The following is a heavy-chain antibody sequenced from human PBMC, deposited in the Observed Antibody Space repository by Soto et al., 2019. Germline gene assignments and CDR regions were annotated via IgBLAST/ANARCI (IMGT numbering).Heavy chain of an antibody. J-gene: IGHJ4*02. Sequence: EVQLVESGGGLVKPGETLRISCAASGFTFRNYNMNWVRQAPGKGPEWVSSISSSSSSILYADSVKGRFTISRDNAQNSLYLQMDGLKAGDTAVYYCATDGGYYDTTGYYNDFWGPGTLVTVSS. CDR1: GFTFRNYN. CDR3: ATDGGYYDTTGYYNDF. V-gene: IGHV3-21*02. CDR2: ISSSSSSI. D-gene: IGHD3-22*01.